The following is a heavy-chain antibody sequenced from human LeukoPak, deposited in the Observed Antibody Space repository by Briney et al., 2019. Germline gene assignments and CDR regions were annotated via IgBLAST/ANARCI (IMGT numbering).Heavy chain of an antibody. J-gene: IGHJ4*02. CDR1: GYTFTGYY. CDR3: ARDIWGSYDY. CDR2: INPNSGDT. V-gene: IGHV1-2*02. Sequence: RASVKVSCKASGYTFTGYYMHWVRQAPGQGLEWMGWINPNSGDTNYAQKFQGRVTLTRDTSITTAYMEVSNLQSDDTAVYYCARDIWGSYDYWGQGTLVTVSS. D-gene: IGHD1-26*01.